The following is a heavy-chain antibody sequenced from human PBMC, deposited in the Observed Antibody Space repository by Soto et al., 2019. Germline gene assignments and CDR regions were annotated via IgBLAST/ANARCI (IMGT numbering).Heavy chain of an antibody. CDR2: IYYSGST. CDR1: GGSISSYY. V-gene: IGHV4-59*08. Sequence: QVQLQESGPGLVKPSETLSLTCTVSGGSISSYYWSWIRQPPGKGLEWIGYIYYSGSTNYNPSLKSRVTISVDTSKNQFSLKLSSVTAADTAVYYCARHSPHDFWSGYSYMDVWGKGTTVTVSS. J-gene: IGHJ6*03. CDR3: ARHSPHDFWSGYSYMDV. D-gene: IGHD3-3*01.